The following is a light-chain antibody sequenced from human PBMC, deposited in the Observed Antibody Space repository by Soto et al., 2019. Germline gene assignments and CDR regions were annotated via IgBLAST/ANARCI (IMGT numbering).Light chain of an antibody. J-gene: IGKJ4*01. CDR3: QQYDNWPLL. Sequence: EIVMTQSPATLSVSPGERATLSCRASQSVSSNLAWYQQKPGQAPRLLIYAASTRTTGIPARFSGSGSGTEFTLTISSLQSEDFAVYYCQQYDNWPLLFGGGTKVEIK. V-gene: IGKV3-15*01. CDR1: QSVSSN. CDR2: AAS.